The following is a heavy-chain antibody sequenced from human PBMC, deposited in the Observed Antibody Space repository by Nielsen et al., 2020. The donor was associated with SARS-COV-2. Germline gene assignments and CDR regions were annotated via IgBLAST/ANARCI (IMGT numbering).Heavy chain of an antibody. Sequence: SWIRQPPGKGLEWIGYIYYSGSTYYNPSLKSRVTISVDTSKNQFSLKLSSVTAADTALYYCASTIVVVPAAISPYFDYWGQGTLVTVSS. J-gene: IGHJ4*02. CDR3: ASTIVVVPAAISPYFDY. V-gene: IGHV4-30-4*01. D-gene: IGHD2-2*01. CDR2: IYYSGST.